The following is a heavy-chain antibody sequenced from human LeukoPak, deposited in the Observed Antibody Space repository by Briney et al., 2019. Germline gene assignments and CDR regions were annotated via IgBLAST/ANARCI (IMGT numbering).Heavy chain of an antibody. CDR3: ARASIYYDILTGYYRYFDL. CDR1: GFTFSNYG. J-gene: IGHJ2*01. V-gene: IGHV3-23*01. Sequence: GGTLRLSCAASGFTFSNYGMSWVRQAPGKGLEWVSGITGSGGSTHYADSAKGRFTISRDNAKNSLYLQMNSLRAEDTALYHCARASIYYDILTGYYRYFDLWGRGTLVTVSS. CDR2: ITGSGGST. D-gene: IGHD3-9*01.